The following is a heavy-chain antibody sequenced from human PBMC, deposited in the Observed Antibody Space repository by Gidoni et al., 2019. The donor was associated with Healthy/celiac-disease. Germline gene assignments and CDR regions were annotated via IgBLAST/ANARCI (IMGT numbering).Heavy chain of an antibody. J-gene: IGHJ4*02. CDR2: ISYDGNNK. V-gene: IGHV3-30*18. D-gene: IGHD3-22*01. CDR3: AKSAYYDSSGYQDY. CDR1: GFTFSSYG. Sequence: QMQLVESGGGVVQPGRSLRLSCAAPGFTFSSYGMHWVRQAPGKGLEWVAVISYDGNNKYYADSVKGRCTISRDNSKNTLYLQMNRLKTEDTAVYYCAKSAYYDSSGYQDYWGQGTLVTVSS.